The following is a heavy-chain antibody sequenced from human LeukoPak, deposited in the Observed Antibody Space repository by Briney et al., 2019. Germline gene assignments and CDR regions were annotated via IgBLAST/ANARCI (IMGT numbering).Heavy chain of an antibody. CDR3: AKDLGERYDAFDI. D-gene: IGHD3-16*01. CDR2: ISGSGGST. V-gene: IGHV3-23*01. Sequence: GGSLRLSCAASGFTFSSYAMSWVRQAPGKGLEWVSAISGSGGSTYYADSVKGRFTIPRDNSKNTLYLQMNSLRAEDTAVCYCAKDLGERYDAFDIWGQGTMVTVSS. J-gene: IGHJ3*02. CDR1: GFTFSSYA.